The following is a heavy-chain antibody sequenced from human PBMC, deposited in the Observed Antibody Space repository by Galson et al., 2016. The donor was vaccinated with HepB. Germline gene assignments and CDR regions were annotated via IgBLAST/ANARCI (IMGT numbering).Heavy chain of an antibody. D-gene: IGHD3-22*01. CDR2: IWHDGSNK. CDR3: ARDHRASYDSYGPGGY. J-gene: IGHJ4*02. V-gene: IGHV3-33*01. CDR1: GFTFSSYG. Sequence: SLRLSCAASGFTFSSYGMHWVRQAPGKGLEWVAVIWHDGSNKYYADSVKGRFTISRDNSKNTLYLQMNSLRAEDTAVYYCARDHRASYDSYGPGGYWGQGTLVTVSS.